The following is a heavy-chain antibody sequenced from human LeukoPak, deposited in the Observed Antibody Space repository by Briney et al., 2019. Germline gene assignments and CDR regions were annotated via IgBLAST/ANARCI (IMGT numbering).Heavy chain of an antibody. D-gene: IGHD5-12*01. CDR2: ISSSSDSI. V-gene: IGHV3-48*04. Sequence: GGSLRLSCAASGFTFSTYGMIWVRQAPGKGLEWLSYISSSSDSIKYADSVKGRFTSSRDNAKNSLYLRMNSLRAEDTAVYYCAKSGIGFSGQLDHWGQGALITVSS. CDR3: AKSGIGFSGQLDH. J-gene: IGHJ4*02. CDR1: GFTFSTYG.